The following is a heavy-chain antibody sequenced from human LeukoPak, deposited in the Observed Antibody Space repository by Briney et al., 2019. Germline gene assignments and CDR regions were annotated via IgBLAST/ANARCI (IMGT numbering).Heavy chain of an antibody. D-gene: IGHD3-10*01. CDR1: GFTFSNYA. V-gene: IGHV3-23*01. J-gene: IGHJ4*02. Sequence: GGSLRLSCAASGFTFSNYAMTWVRQAPGKGLEWVSNISGSGGSTYYADSVKGRFTISRDNSKNTLYLQMNSLRAEDTAIYYCAKVHRAYDYDSGSYYDSGFDYWGQGTLVTVSS. CDR2: ISGSGGST. CDR3: AKVHRAYDYDSGSYYDSGFDY.